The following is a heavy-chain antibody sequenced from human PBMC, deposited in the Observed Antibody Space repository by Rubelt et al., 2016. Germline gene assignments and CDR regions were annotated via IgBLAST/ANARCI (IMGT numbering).Heavy chain of an antibody. V-gene: IGHV1-3*01. Sequence: QVQLVQSGAEVKKPGASVKVSCKASGYSFASNAIQWLRQAPGQRLEWMGWIDGGKGDTRYSQKFRDRGTISRDTSARTVYMELSSLRSEDTAVYYCARGFVDKGGFDYWGQGTLLTVPS. CDR3: ARGFVDKGGFDY. D-gene: IGHD3-16*02. J-gene: IGHJ4*02. CDR2: IDGGKGDT. CDR1: GYSFASNA.